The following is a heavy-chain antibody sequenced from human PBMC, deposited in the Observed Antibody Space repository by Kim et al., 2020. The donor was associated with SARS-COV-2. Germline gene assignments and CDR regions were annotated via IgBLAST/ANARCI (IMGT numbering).Heavy chain of an antibody. V-gene: IGHV1-2*02. CDR2: INPHSGAT. J-gene: IGHJ5*02. CDR1: GYTFTDHY. CDR3: TRARAITGLDP. Sequence: ASVKVSCKASGYTFTDHYVHWVRQAPGQGLEWMGWINPHSGATYYEHKFQGRVTVTGDRSITTIYMDLSSLRSDDTAVYYCTRARAITGLDPWGQGTLVT.